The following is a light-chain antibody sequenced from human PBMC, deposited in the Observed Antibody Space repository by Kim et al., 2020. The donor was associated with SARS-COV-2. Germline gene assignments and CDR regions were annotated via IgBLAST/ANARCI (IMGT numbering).Light chain of an antibody. J-gene: IGKJ2*01. V-gene: IGKV1-39*01. CDR3: QQSYRTPNT. CDR2: AAS. Sequence: DIQMTQSPSSLSASVGDRVTITCRASQSISTYLHWYQQRPGEAPKLLIYAASSLQSGVPSRFSGSGSVTDFTLTISSLQPEDFATYYCQQSYRTPNTFGQGTKLEI. CDR1: QSISTY.